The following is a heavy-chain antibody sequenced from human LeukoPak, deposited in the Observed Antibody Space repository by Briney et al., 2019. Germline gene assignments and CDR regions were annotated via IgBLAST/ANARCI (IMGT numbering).Heavy chain of an antibody. D-gene: IGHD6-13*01. J-gene: IGHJ5*02. CDR2: LWYDGSNK. V-gene: IGHV3-33*01. CDR1: GFTFSSYG. CDR3: ARGPIAAAGTNWFDP. Sequence: PGGSLRLSCAASGFTFSSYGMHWVRQAPGKGLEWVAVLWYDGSNKYYADSVKGRFTISRDNSKNTLYLQMNSLRAEDTAVYYCARGPIAAAGTNWFDPWGQGTLVTVSS.